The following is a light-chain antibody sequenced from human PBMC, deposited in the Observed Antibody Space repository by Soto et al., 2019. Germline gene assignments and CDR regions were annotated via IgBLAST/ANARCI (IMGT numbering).Light chain of an antibody. CDR2: EVN. V-gene: IGLV2-14*01. CDR3: CSYTTTNTVV. Sequence: QSVLTQPASVSGSPGQSITISCTGTSCDIGGSDFVSWYQQHPGKAPKLVMSEVNNRPSGVSSRFSGSKSGNTASLTISGLQAEDEADYYCCSYTTTNTVVFGGGTKLTVL. J-gene: IGLJ2*01. CDR1: SCDIGGSDF.